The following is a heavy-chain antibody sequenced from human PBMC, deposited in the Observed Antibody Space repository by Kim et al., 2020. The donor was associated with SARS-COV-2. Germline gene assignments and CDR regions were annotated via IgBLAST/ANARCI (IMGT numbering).Heavy chain of an antibody. CDR2: ITQVGNT. J-gene: IGHJ1*01. CDR1: GGSFY. D-gene: IGHD2-21*01. CDR3: ARGCGAAWEAGYA. V-gene: IGHV4-34*01. Sequence: SETLSLTCGASGGSFYWSWIRQSPGKGLEWMGEITQVGNTNYNPSLNNRVTISMDTSKSQLSLKLASVTAADTAVYYCARGCGAAWEAGYAWGQGTLVTVSS.